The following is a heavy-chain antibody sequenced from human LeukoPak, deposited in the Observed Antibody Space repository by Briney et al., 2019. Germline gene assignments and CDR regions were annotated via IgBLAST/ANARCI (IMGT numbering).Heavy chain of an antibody. CDR3: ARYLDYGCNSRVFQH. CDR2: IYYSGST. J-gene: IGHJ1*01. Sequence: SETLSLTCTVSGGSISSSSYYWGWIRQPPGKGLEWIGSIYYSGSTYYNPALKSRITIAVDTSKNLFSLKLSSVTAADTAVYYCARYLDYGCNSRVFQHWGQGTLVTVSS. D-gene: IGHD4-23*01. V-gene: IGHV4-39*01. CDR1: GGSISSSSYY.